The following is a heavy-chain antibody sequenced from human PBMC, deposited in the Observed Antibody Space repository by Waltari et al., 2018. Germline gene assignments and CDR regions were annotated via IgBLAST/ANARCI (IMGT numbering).Heavy chain of an antibody. J-gene: IGHJ2*01. V-gene: IGHV4-59*13. CDR2: IYVNGAT. Sequence: QVQLQESGPGLVKPLDTLSLTCPVSGASMKRYSWSWLRQSPDKGLEWIGYIYVNGATNYNPSLQSRVSISLDTSTYQFSLELSSMTAADTAIYFCARGVYTFDSRWHYDLWGRGTLVTVSS. D-gene: IGHD3-16*01. CDR3: ARGVYTFDSRWHYDL. CDR1: GASMKRYS.